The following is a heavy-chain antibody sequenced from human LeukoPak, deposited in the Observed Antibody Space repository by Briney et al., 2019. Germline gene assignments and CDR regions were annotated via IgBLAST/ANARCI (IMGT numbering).Heavy chain of an antibody. CDR2: ISGSGGST. V-gene: IGHV3-23*01. CDR3: AKVVSYDSSGSYFDY. D-gene: IGHD3-22*01. Sequence: GGSLRLSCAASGFTFSSYAMSWARQAPGKGLEWVSAISGSGGSTYYADSVKGRFTISRDNSKNTLYLQMNSLRAEDTAVYYCAKVVSYDSSGSYFDYWGQGTLVTVSS. CDR1: GFTFSSYA. J-gene: IGHJ4*02.